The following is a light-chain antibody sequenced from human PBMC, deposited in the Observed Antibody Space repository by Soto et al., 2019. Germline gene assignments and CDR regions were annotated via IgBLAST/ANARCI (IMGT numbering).Light chain of an antibody. CDR2: DSS. CDR3: QQCDISPWT. J-gene: IGKJ1*01. Sequence: EIVMTQSPATLSVSPGETASLSCRASQSAGSNFLAWYQQKPGQPPRLLIYDSSTRATGFPDRFSGSGSGTDFTLTIIRLEPEDFAVYYRQQCDISPWTFGQGTKVDIK. CDR1: QSAGSNF. V-gene: IGKV3-20*01.